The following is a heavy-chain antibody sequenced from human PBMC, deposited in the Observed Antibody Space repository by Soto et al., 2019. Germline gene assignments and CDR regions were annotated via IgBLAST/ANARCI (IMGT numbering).Heavy chain of an antibody. Sequence: QVQLVQSGAEEKKPRASVKVSCKASGYAFTSYAMHWVRQAPGQRLEWMGWINAGNGNTKYSQKFQGRVTITRDTSASTAYMELSSLRSEDTAVYYCARAVGGSSSRGDYWGQGTLVTVSS. J-gene: IGHJ4*02. CDR1: GYAFTSYA. D-gene: IGHD6-13*01. CDR3: ARAVGGSSSRGDY. CDR2: INAGNGNT. V-gene: IGHV1-3*05.